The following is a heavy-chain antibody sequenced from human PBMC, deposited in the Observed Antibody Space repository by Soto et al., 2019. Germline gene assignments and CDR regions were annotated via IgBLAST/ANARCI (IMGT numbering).Heavy chain of an antibody. V-gene: IGHV3-74*01. CDR1: GFTFSSYW. D-gene: IGHD2-8*01. CDR2: INSDGSSI. J-gene: IGHJ6*02. Sequence: PGGSLILSCGASGFTFSSYWMHWVRQAPGKGLMWVSRINSDGSSINYADFVKGRLIISRDNAKNTLYLQMNSLRAEDTAVYYCARNSPGVYALWVDVWGQGTTVTVSS. CDR3: ARNSPGVYALWVDV.